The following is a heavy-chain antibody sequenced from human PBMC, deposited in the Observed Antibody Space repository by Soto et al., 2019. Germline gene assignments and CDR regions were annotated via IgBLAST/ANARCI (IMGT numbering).Heavy chain of an antibody. CDR2: IKQDGSEK. CDR3: ARVTVTPYYDFWSAIIPVHYMDV. V-gene: IGHV3-7*01. CDR1: GFTFSSYW. Sequence: PGGSLRLSCAASGFTFSSYWMSWVRQAPGKGLEWVANIKQDGSEKYYVDSVKGRFTISRDDAKNSLYLQMNSLRAEDTAVYYCARVTVTPYYDFWSAIIPVHYMDVWGKGTTVTVSS. J-gene: IGHJ6*03. D-gene: IGHD3-3*01.